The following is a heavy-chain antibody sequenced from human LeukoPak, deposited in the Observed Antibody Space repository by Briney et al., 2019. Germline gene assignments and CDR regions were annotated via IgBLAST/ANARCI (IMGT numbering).Heavy chain of an antibody. J-gene: IGHJ6*02. Sequence: GGSLRLSCAASGFTFSSYSMNWVRQAPGKGLEWVSSISSSSSYIYYADSVKGRLTISRDNAKNSLYLQMNSLRAEDTAVYYCARVPHSSSWYVGGYYYYYGMDVWGQGTTVTVSS. CDR2: ISSSSSYI. D-gene: IGHD6-13*01. CDR1: GFTFSSYS. CDR3: ARVPHSSSWYVGGYYYYYGMDV. V-gene: IGHV3-21*01.